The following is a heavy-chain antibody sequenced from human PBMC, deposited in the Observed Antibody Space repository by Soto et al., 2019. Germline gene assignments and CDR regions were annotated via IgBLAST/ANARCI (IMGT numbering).Heavy chain of an antibody. Sequence: GGSLRLSCAASGFTFSSYAMSWVRQAPGKGLEWVSSISGSSGSTYYADSVKGRFTISRDNAKNSLYLQMNSLRDEDTAVYYCAREVTYYYDSSGYSPQYYFDYWGQGTLVTVSS. D-gene: IGHD3-22*01. J-gene: IGHJ4*02. V-gene: IGHV3-48*02. CDR2: ISGSSGST. CDR3: AREVTYYYDSSGYSPQYYFDY. CDR1: GFTFSSYA.